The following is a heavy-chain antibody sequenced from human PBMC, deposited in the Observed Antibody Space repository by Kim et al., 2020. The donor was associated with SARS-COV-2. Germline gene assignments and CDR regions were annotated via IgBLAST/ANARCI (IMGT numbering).Heavy chain of an antibody. CDR3: AKGGGRQQGYFDY. V-gene: IGHV3-23*01. D-gene: IGHD5-12*01. CDR1: GFTFSSYG. J-gene: IGHJ4*02. Sequence: GGSLRLSCAASGFTFSSYGMSWVRQAPGKGLEWVSIISGTGGRTFYADSVNGRFTISRDNSKNTLYLQMSSLRAEDTAVYYCAKGGGRQQGYFDYGGQGT. CDR2: ISGTGGRT.